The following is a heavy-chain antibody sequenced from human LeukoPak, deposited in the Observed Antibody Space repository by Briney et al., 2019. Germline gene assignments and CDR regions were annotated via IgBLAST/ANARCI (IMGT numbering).Heavy chain of an antibody. V-gene: IGHV3-23*01. CDR1: GFTFSTYA. J-gene: IGHJ5*02. Sequence: GGSLRLSCAASGFTFSTYAMTWVRQAPGKGLEWVSGISAGGDRTYYADSAKGRFTISRDNSKNTLYLQMNSLRAEDTAVYYCARDFWSALLFDPWGQGTLVTVSS. D-gene: IGHD3-3*01. CDR2: ISAGGDRT. CDR3: ARDFWSALLFDP.